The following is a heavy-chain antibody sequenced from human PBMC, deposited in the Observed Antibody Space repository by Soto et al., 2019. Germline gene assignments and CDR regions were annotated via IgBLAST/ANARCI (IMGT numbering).Heavy chain of an antibody. J-gene: IGHJ6*03. Sequence: APVKPPCLTSGYTYTTYDIHWLQQVTGPGLEWMGWMNPYNGNTGSTQKFQGRVTMTRNTSISTVYMELTSLRSEDTAVYYWARRKERSGTHYIEVCGKGSRVTV. CDR1: GYTYTTYD. V-gene: IGHV1-8*01. CDR3: ARRKERSGTHYIEV. D-gene: IGHD6-25*01. CDR2: MNPYNGNT.